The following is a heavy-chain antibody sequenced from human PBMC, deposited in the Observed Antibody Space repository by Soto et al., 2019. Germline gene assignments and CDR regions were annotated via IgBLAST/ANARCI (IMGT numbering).Heavy chain of an antibody. CDR3: ARYPNWNPPWYYYGMDV. D-gene: IGHD1-1*01. J-gene: IGHJ6*02. Sequence: QVQLVQSGAEVKKPGSSVKVSCKASGGTFSSYAISWVRQAPGQGLEWMGGIIPIFGTANYAQKFQGRVTTTADESTNTAYMERSSLRSEDTAVYYCARYPNWNPPWYYYGMDVWGQGTTVTVSS. CDR2: IIPIFGTA. V-gene: IGHV1-69*01. CDR1: GGTFSSYA.